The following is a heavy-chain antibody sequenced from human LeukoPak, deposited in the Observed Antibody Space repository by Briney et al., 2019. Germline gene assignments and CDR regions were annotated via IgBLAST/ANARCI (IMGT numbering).Heavy chain of an antibody. D-gene: IGHD3-22*01. CDR3: ARMFHYYDSGFDY. Sequence: GGSLRLSCAASGFTFSSYAMHWVRQAPGKGLEWVAVISYDGSNKFYADSVKGRFTISRDDSKNTLFLQMNSLRSEDTAVYYCARMFHYYDSGFDYWGQGTLVTVSS. V-gene: IGHV3-30*01. CDR2: ISYDGSNK. J-gene: IGHJ4*02. CDR1: GFTFSSYA.